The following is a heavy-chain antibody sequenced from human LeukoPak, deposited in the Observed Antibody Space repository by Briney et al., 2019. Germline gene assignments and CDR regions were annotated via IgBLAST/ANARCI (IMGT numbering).Heavy chain of an antibody. CDR1: GYTFTSYY. J-gene: IGHJ4*02. CDR2: INPSGGST. D-gene: IGHD3-10*01. CDR3: ARDLYGSGTYPRY. V-gene: IGHV1-46*01. Sequence: ASVKVSCKASGYTFTSYYMHWVRQAPGQGPEWMGIINPSGGSTTYAQKFLGRVTMTGDTSTSTVYMELSSLRSEDTAVYYCARDLYGSGTYPRYWGQGTLSPSPQ.